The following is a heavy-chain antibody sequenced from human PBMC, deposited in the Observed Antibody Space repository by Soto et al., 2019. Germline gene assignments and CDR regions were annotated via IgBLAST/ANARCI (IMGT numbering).Heavy chain of an antibody. J-gene: IGHJ6*02. D-gene: IGHD5-12*01. V-gene: IGHV4-59*01. CDR3: ARATYSGYGYGMDV. CDR1: GGSISSYY. CDR2: IYYSGST. Sequence: PSETLSLTCTVSGGSISSYYWSWIRQPPGKGLEWIGYIYYSGSTNYNPSLKSRVTISVDTSKNQFSLKLSSVTAADTAVYYCARATYSGYGYGMDVWGQGTTVTVSS.